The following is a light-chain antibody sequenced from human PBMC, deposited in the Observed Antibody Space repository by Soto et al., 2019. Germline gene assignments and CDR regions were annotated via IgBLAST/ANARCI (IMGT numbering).Light chain of an antibody. CDR1: QTIISW. J-gene: IGKJ1*01. CDR2: KAS. CDR3: QKYNSYPWT. Sequence: DIQMTQSPSTLSGSVVYIVTITFRASQTIISWLALYQQKPGKVPKLLIYKASTLKSGVPSRFSGSGSGTAFTLTISSLQPDDFATYYCQKYNSYPWTFGQGTKVDIK. V-gene: IGKV1-5*03.